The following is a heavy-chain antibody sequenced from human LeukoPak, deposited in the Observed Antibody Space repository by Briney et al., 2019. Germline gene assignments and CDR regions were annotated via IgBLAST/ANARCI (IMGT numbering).Heavy chain of an antibody. V-gene: IGHV1-18*01. CDR2: ISAYNGNT. J-gene: IGHJ5*02. Sequence: ASVKVSCKAAGYTFTSYGISWVRQAPGQGLEWLGWISAYNGNTNYAQKLQGRVTMTTDTSTSTAYMELRSLRSDDTAVYYCARAGGSSGYYYDWFDPWGQGTLVTVSS. CDR1: GYTFTSYG. D-gene: IGHD3-22*01. CDR3: ARAGGSSGYYYDWFDP.